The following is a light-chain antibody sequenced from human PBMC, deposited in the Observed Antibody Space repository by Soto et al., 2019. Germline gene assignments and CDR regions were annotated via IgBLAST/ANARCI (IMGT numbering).Light chain of an antibody. V-gene: IGLV2-8*01. CDR1: SSDVGAYNY. CDR3: SSYAGNNNVV. CDR2: EVS. Sequence: QLVLTQPPSASGSPGQSVTISCTGTSSDVGAYNYVSWYQQHPGKAPKLIIYEVSKRPSGVPDRFSGSKSGNTASLTVSGLQAEDEADYYCSSYAGNNNVVFGGGTKLTVL. J-gene: IGLJ2*01.